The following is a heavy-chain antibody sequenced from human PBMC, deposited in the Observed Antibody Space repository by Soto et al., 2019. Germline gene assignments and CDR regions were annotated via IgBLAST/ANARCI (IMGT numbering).Heavy chain of an antibody. Sequence: GGSLRLSCAASGFSFSTYAMHWVRQAPGKGLEWVAVISDDGSNKYYADSVKGRFSISRDNSKNTLYLQMNSLRAEDTAVYYCASLRFLEWLSGTWFDPWGQGTLVTVYS. J-gene: IGHJ5*02. D-gene: IGHD3-3*01. CDR3: ASLRFLEWLSGTWFDP. V-gene: IGHV3-30-3*01. CDR2: ISDDGSNK. CDR1: GFSFSTYA.